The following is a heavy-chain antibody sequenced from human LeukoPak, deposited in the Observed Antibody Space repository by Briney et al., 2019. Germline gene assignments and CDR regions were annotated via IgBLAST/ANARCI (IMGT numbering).Heavy chain of an antibody. D-gene: IGHD4-17*01. CDR1: GFTFSSYS. CDR3: ARDYGDYGYYGMDV. V-gene: IGHV3-48*04. CDR2: ISSSSSTI. Sequence: GGSLRLSCAASGFTFSSYSMNWVRQAPGKGLEWVSYISSSSSTIYYADSVKGRFTISRDNAKNLLYLQMNSLRAEDTAVYYCARDYGDYGYYGMDVWGQGTTVTVSS. J-gene: IGHJ6*02.